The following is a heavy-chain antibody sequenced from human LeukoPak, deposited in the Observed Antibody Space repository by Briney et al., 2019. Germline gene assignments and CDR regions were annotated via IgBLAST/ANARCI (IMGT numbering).Heavy chain of an antibody. CDR2: IIPILGIA. J-gene: IGHJ5*02. D-gene: IGHD3-10*01. Sequence: SVKVSCKASGGTFSSYAISWVRQAPGQGLEWMGRIIPILGIANYAQKFQGRVTITADKSTSTAYMELSSLRSEDTAVYYCARDALWFGDPEFWFDPWGQGTLVTVSS. V-gene: IGHV1-69*04. CDR1: GGTFSSYA. CDR3: ARDALWFGDPEFWFDP.